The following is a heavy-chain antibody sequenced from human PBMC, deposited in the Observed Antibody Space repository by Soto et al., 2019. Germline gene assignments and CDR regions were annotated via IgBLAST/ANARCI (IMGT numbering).Heavy chain of an antibody. CDR1: GFTFSSYG. CDR3: ARARWGRSNAFDI. J-gene: IGHJ3*02. Sequence: QVQLVESGGGVVQPGRSLRLSCAASGFTFSSYGMHWVRQAPGKGLEWVAVIWYDGSNKYYADSVKGRFTISRDNSKNSLYLQMNSLRAEDTAVYYCARARWGRSNAFDIWGQGTMVTVSS. CDR2: IWYDGSNK. V-gene: IGHV3-33*01. D-gene: IGHD1-26*01.